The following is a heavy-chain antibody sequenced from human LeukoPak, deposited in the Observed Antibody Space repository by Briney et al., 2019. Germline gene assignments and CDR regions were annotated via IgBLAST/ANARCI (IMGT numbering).Heavy chain of an antibody. CDR2: INHSGST. CDR3: ARVRPTSYYFDY. J-gene: IGHJ4*02. V-gene: IGHV4-34*01. CDR1: GGSFSGYY. Sequence: SETLSLTCAVYGGSFSGYYWSWIRQPPGKGLEWIGEINHSGSTNYNPSLKSRVTISVDTSKNQFSLKPSSVTAADTAVYYCARVRPTSYYFDYWGQGTLVTVSS.